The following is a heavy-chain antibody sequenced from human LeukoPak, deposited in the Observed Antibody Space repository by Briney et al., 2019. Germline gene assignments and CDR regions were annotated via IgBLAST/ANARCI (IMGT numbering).Heavy chain of an antibody. Sequence: ASVKVSCKASGYTFTSYGISWVRQAPGQGLEWMGWISAYNGNTNYAQKLQGRVTMTTDTSTSTAYMELRSLRSDDTAVYYCARMFYYDSSGYSELGYWGQGTLVTVSS. CDR3: ARMFYYDSSGYSELGY. J-gene: IGHJ4*02. CDR1: GYTFTSYG. V-gene: IGHV1-18*01. D-gene: IGHD3-22*01. CDR2: ISAYNGNT.